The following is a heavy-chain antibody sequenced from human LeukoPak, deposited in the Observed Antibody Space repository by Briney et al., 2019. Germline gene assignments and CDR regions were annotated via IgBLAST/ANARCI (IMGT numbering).Heavy chain of an antibody. V-gene: IGHV4-59*08. J-gene: IGHJ6*02. CDR1: GGSISGYF. CDR3: ARHDPVGHYQHGMDV. CDR2: VYYNGAT. D-gene: IGHD1-26*01. Sequence: MSSETLSLTCTVSGGSISGYFWSCIRQPTGKGLEFIGYVYYNGATLYSPSLKSRVTMSVDTSKNQFSLKLGSVTAADTAVYYCARHDPVGHYQHGMDVWAKGPRSSSP.